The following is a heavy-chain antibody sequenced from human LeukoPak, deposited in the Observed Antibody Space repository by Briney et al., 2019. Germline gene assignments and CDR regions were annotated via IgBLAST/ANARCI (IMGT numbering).Heavy chain of an antibody. V-gene: IGHV4-61*02. CDR1: GGSISSGSYY. J-gene: IGHJ4*02. CDR2: IYTSGNT. Sequence: PSQTLSLTCTVSGGSISSGSYYWSWIRQPAGKGLEWIGRIYTSGNTNYSPSLKSRVTISVDASRNQFSLRLSSVTAADTAVYFCARHGIGAVPAEYVDYWGQGTLVTVSS. D-gene: IGHD6-19*01. CDR3: ARHGIGAVPAEYVDY.